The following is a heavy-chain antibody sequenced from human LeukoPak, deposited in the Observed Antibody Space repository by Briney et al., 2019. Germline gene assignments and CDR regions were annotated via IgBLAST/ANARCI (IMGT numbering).Heavy chain of an antibody. Sequence: GGSLRLSCAASGFTFSSYAMNWVRQAPGKGLEWISTVSGGADSTYYADSVKGRFTISRDNSKNTLYLQMNSLRAEDTAIYYCAKAAMVRGVPDYWGQGTLVTVSS. V-gene: IGHV3-23*01. D-gene: IGHD3-10*01. CDR3: AKAAMVRGVPDY. J-gene: IGHJ4*02. CDR1: GFTFSSYA. CDR2: VSGGADST.